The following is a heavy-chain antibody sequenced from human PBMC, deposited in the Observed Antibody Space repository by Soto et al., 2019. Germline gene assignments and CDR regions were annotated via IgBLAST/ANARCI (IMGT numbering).Heavy chain of an antibody. V-gene: IGHV3-30*18. D-gene: IGHD6-13*01. J-gene: IGHJ6*02. CDR1: GFTFSSYG. Sequence: QVQLVESGGGVVQPGRSLRLSCAASGFTFSSYGMHWVRQAPGKGLEWVAVISYDGSNKYYADSVKGRFTISRDNSKNTLSLQMNSLRAEDTAVYYCAKAGSSWSVYYYGMDVWGQGTTVTVSS. CDR3: AKAGSSWSVYYYGMDV. CDR2: ISYDGSNK.